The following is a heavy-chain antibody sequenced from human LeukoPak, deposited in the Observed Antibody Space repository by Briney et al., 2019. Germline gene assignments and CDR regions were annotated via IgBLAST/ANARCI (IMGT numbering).Heavy chain of an antibody. CDR3: AGGGFSGFDR. D-gene: IGHD4-23*01. CDR2: VNSDVTST. CDR1: QSTFYSYW. V-gene: IGHV3-74*01. Sequence: PGGSLRLSCAASQSTFYSYWMHWVRQVPGKGLAWVSRVNSDVTSTSYADSVKGRFTVSRDNTKNTPYLQMDSLRVDDTAVYYCAGGGFSGFDRWGQGIVVTVSS. J-gene: IGHJ4*02.